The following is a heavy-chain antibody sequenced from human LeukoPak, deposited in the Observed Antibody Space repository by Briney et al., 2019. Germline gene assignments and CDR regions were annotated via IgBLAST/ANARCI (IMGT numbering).Heavy chain of an antibody. D-gene: IGHD1-14*01. J-gene: IGHJ4*02. Sequence: PGGSLRLSCAASGFTFSSYGMHWVRQAPGKELEWVAVISYDGSNKYYADSVKGRFTISRDNSKNTLYLQMNSLRPEDTAVFYCAKQTFRSFITGVDWIDYWGQGALVTVSS. V-gene: IGHV3-30*18. CDR2: ISYDGSNK. CDR1: GFTFSSYG. CDR3: AKQTFRSFITGVDWIDY.